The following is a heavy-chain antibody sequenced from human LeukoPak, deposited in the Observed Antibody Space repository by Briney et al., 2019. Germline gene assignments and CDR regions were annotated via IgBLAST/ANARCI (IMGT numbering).Heavy chain of an antibody. D-gene: IGHD2-8*01. CDR3: ARAQYCTNGVCNDY. CDR1: GYTFTGYY. Sequence: GASVKVSCKASGYTFTGYYMHWVRQAPGQGLEWMGWINPNSGGTNYAQKFQGRVTMTRDTSISTAYTELSRLRSDDTAVYYCARAQYCTNGVCNDYWGQGTLVTVSS. CDR2: INPNSGGT. V-gene: IGHV1-2*02. J-gene: IGHJ4*02.